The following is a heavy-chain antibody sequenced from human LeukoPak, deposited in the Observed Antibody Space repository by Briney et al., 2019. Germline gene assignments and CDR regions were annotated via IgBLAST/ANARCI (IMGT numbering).Heavy chain of an antibody. CDR3: AELGITMIGGV. CDR1: GFTFSRYE. V-gene: IGHV3-48*03. Sequence: GGSLRLSCAASGFTFSRYEMNWVRQAPAKGLEWGSYISSSGSTIYYADSAKGRFTISRDNAKNSLYLQMNSLRAEDTAVYYCAELGITMIGGVWGKGTTVTISS. CDR2: ISSSGSTI. D-gene: IGHD3-10*02. J-gene: IGHJ6*04.